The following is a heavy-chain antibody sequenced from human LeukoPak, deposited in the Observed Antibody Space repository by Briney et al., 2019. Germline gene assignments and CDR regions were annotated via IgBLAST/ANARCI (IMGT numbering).Heavy chain of an antibody. V-gene: IGHV1-46*01. D-gene: IGHD2-15*01. CDR1: GYTFTSYY. CDR2: INPSGSST. Sequence: ASVKVSCKASGYTFTSYYMHWVRQAPGQGLEWMGIINPSGSSTTYAQKFQGRVTMTRDMSTSTVYMELSSLRSEDTAVYYCARDRERIWRRTYFGYWGQGTLVTVSS. J-gene: IGHJ4*02. CDR3: ARDRERIWRRTYFGY.